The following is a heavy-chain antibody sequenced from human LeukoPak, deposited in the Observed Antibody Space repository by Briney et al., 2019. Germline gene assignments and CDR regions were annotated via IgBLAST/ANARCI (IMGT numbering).Heavy chain of an antibody. Sequence: PSETLSLTCTLSVDSISSYHWSWIRQPPGKGLEWVGHISYSGSTNYNPSLKSRVTISVDTSKNQFSLKLSSVTAADTAVYYCARVGRGDHTWGSYYFDHWGQGTLVTVSS. V-gene: IGHV4-59*01. CDR2: ISYSGST. CDR3: ARVGRGDHTWGSYYFDH. D-gene: IGHD3-16*01. CDR1: VDSISSYH. J-gene: IGHJ4*02.